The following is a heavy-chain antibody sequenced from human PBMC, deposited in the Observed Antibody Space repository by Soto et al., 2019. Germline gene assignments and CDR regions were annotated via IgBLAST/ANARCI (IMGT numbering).Heavy chain of an antibody. CDR3: ARGGGVTTTGDDY. CDR1: GGSINTATHS. D-gene: IGHD4-4*01. Sequence: QLQLQESGSGLVKPSQTLSLTCAVSGGSINTATHSWSWIRQPPGKGLEWIGYIYHSGSTYYNPSVRGRVTISRDQSNSPVSLRLGSVTAADTAVYYCARGGGVTTTGDDYWGQGILVTVSS. V-gene: IGHV4-30-2*01. CDR2: IYHSGST. J-gene: IGHJ4*02.